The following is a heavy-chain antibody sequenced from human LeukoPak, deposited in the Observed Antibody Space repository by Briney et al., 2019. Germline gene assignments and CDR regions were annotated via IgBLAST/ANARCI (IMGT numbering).Heavy chain of an antibody. J-gene: IGHJ6*03. D-gene: IGHD4-23*01. CDR2: INWSGDST. Sequence: GGSLRLSCVVSGFTFTSHGMNWIRQAPGKGLEWVSGINWSGDSTGYADSVKGRFTISRDNAKNSLYLQMNSLRAEDTALYYCARDYGGNSGLYHYYYYLDVWGKGTTVTVSS. CDR1: GFTFTSHG. CDR3: ARDYGGNSGLYHYYYYLDV. V-gene: IGHV3-20*04.